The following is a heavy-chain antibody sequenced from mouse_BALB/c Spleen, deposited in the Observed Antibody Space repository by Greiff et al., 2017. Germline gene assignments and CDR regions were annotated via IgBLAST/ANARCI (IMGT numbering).Heavy chain of an antibody. Sequence: QVQLKQSGAELMKPGASVKISCKATGYTFSSYWIEWVKQRPGHGLEWIGEILPGSGSTNYNEKFKGKATFTADTSSNTAYMQLSSLTSEDSAVYYCARLYAAYYYAMDYWGQGTSVTVSS. D-gene: IGHD2-10*02. CDR2: ILPGSGST. CDR3: ARLYAAYYYAMDY. CDR1: GYTFSSYW. V-gene: IGHV1-9*01. J-gene: IGHJ4*01.